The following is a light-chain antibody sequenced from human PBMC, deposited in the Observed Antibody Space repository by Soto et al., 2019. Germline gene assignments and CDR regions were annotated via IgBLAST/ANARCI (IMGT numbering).Light chain of an antibody. V-gene: IGLV1-40*01. Sequence: QSVLTQPPSVSGAPGQRVTISCTGSSPNIGAGYDVHWYQQLPGTAPKLLIYGNSNRPSGVPDRFSGSKSGTSASLAITGLHAEDEADYYCQSYDSSLSGSEGLFGGGTKLTVL. CDR1: SPNIGAGYD. CDR2: GNS. J-gene: IGLJ3*02. CDR3: QSYDSSLSGSEGL.